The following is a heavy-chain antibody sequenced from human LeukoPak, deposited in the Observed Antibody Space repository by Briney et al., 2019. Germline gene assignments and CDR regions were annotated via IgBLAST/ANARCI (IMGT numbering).Heavy chain of an antibody. CDR1: GYTFTSYY. J-gene: IGHJ5*02. CDR3: ARDAGYSSSWRTPTTPVNWFDP. D-gene: IGHD6-13*01. V-gene: IGHV1-46*01. Sequence: ASVKVSCKASGYTFTSYYMHWVRQAPGQGLEWMGIINPSGGSTSYAQKFQGRVTMTRDMSTSTVYMELRSLRSEDTAVYCCARDAGYSSSWRTPTTPVNWFDPWGQGTLVTVSS. CDR2: INPSGGST.